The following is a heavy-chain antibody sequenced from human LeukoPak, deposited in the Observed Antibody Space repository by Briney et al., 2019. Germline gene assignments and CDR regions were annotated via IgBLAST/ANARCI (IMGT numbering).Heavy chain of an antibody. CDR3: ARDASNGQQDY. V-gene: IGHV3-48*01. Sequence: PGGSLRLSCAASGFTFSTHSFNWVRQAPGKGLQWVSYIHGRTRPIYYADSVRGRFTISRDNAKNSVSLHMNSLRVEDTAVYYCARDASNGQQDYWGQGTLVTVSS. D-gene: IGHD6-13*01. CDR1: GFTFSTHS. CDR2: IHGRTRPI. J-gene: IGHJ4*02.